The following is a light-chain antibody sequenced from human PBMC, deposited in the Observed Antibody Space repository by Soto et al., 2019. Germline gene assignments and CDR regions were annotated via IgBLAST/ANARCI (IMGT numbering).Light chain of an antibody. CDR3: CSYAGSYTLYV. J-gene: IGLJ1*01. Sequence: LTQPRSVYGSPGQSVTISCTGTSSDVGGYNYVSWYQQHPGKAPKLMIYDVSKRPSGVPDRFSGSKSGNTASLTISGLQAEDEADYYCCSYAGSYTLYVFGTGTKVTVL. CDR2: DVS. V-gene: IGLV2-11*01. CDR1: SSDVGGYNY.